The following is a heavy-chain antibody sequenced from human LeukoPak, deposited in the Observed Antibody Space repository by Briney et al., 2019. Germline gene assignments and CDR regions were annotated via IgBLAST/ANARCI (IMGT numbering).Heavy chain of an antibody. Sequence: ASVKVSCKASGYTFTNFDINWVRQAPGQGLKWMGWMNPVSGKAGSAQKFQGRVTLTRDTSISTAYMEVSSLRFDDTAFYYCARAPMGTAPLYWGQGTLVTVSS. CDR3: ARAPMGTAPLY. J-gene: IGHJ4*02. D-gene: IGHD1/OR15-1a*01. CDR2: MNPVSGKA. V-gene: IGHV1-8*01. CDR1: GYTFTNFD.